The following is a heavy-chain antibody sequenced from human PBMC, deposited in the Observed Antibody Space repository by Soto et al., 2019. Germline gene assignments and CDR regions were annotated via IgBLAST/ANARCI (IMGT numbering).Heavy chain of an antibody. CDR1: GFTFSSYW. V-gene: IGHV3-7*01. CDR3: ARDEPYYYGSNMDV. CDR2: IKQDGSGK. Sequence: GGSLRLSCAASGFTFSSYWMSWVRQAPGKGLEWVANIKQDGSGKYYVDSVKGRFTISRDNAKNSLYLQMNSLRAEDTAVYYCARDEPYYYGSNMDVWGKGTTVTVSS. D-gene: IGHD3-10*01. J-gene: IGHJ6*03.